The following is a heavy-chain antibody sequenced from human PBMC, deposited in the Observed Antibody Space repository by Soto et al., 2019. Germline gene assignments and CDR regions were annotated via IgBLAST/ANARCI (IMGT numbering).Heavy chain of an antibody. CDR2: ISGRGGST. CDR3: AKAGGVIYCSGGSCYGDWFDP. CDR1: GFTFSSYA. Sequence: GGSLRLSCAASGFTFSSYAMSWVRQAPGKGLEWVSTISGRGGSTYYADSVKGRFTISRDNSKNTLYLQMNSLRAEDTAVYYCAKAGGVIYCSGGSCYGDWFDPWGEGTLVTVS. J-gene: IGHJ5*02. D-gene: IGHD2-15*01. V-gene: IGHV3-23*01.